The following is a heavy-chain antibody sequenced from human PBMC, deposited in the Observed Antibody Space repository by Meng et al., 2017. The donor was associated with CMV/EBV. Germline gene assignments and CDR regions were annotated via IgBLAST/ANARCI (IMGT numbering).Heavy chain of an antibody. D-gene: IGHD1-7*01. J-gene: IGHJ4*02. CDR1: GFTVSNNY. CDR3: ARDGNYHGV. Sequence: VPLGGAGGGLIQPGGSRRLSCAASGFTVSNNYMGWFRQAPGKGLEWVSLIYSEGTTDYADSVKGRFTISRDNSKNTLYLQMNSLRAEDTAVYYCARDGNYHGVWGQGTLVTVSS. V-gene: IGHV3-53*01. CDR2: IYSEGTT.